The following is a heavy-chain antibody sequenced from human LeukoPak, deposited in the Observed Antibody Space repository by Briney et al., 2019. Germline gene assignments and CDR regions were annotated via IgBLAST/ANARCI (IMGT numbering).Heavy chain of an antibody. CDR1: GFTFDDYA. Sequence: GGSLRLFCTTSGFTFDDYALSWVRQAPGKGLEWVSVIYSGGSTYYADSVKGRFTISRDNSKNTLYLQMNSLRAEDTAVYYCARELTAEAFAFDIWGQGTTVTVSS. J-gene: IGHJ3*02. V-gene: IGHV3-66*01. CDR2: IYSGGST. CDR3: ARELTAEAFAFDI. D-gene: IGHD1-14*01.